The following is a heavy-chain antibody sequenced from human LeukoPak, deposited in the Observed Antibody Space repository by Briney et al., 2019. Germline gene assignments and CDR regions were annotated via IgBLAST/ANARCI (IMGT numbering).Heavy chain of an antibody. CDR2: VYYSGST. D-gene: IGHD3-3*01. CDR1: GGSISSSRYY. J-gene: IGHJ3*02. Sequence: SETLSLTCTVSGGSISSSRYYWGWIRQPPGKGLEWIGYVYYSGSTNYNPSLKSRVTISLDTSKNQFSLKLSSVTAADTAVYYCARDRTYDLWSGHTFAIWGQGTVVTVSS. V-gene: IGHV4-61*01. CDR3: ARDRTYDLWSGHTFAI.